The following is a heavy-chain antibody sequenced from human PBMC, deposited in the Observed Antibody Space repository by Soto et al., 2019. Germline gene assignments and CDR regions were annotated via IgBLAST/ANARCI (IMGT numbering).Heavy chain of an antibody. CDR3: ARDPPADY. CDR1: GFTFSNYG. Sequence: PGGSLRLSCAASGFTFSNYGMHWVRQAPGKGLEWVALIWYDGNNKYYADSVKGLFTISRDNAKNSLYLQMNSLRAEDTAVYYCARDPPADYWGQGTLVTVSS. CDR2: IWYDGNNK. J-gene: IGHJ4*02. V-gene: IGHV3-33*01.